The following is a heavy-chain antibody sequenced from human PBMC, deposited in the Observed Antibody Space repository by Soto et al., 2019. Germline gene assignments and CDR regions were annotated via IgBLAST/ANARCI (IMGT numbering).Heavy chain of an antibody. CDR2: IYYSEST. D-gene: IGHD3-10*01. V-gene: IGHV4-31*03. CDR3: ASSFYGAGSYCLDY. J-gene: IGHJ4*02. CDR1: GVSMSSGGYY. Sequence: QVQLQESGPGQGKASQTLSLTCTVSGVSMSSGGYYWSWIRQHPGKGLEWLGYIYYSESTYYNPSLKSRVIISVDTSKNQFSLKLSSVTAADTAVYYCASSFYGAGSYCLDYWGQGTLVTVSS.